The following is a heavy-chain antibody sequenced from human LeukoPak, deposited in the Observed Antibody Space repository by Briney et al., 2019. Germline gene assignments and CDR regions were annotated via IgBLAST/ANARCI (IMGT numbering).Heavy chain of an antibody. V-gene: IGHV3-30*18. J-gene: IGHJ4*02. CDR3: AKNRAGGSYGTNYFDY. D-gene: IGHD1-26*01. Sequence: GGSLRLSCAASGFTFSSYGMHWVRQAPDKGLECVAVISYEGSNKYYADSVKGRFTISRDNSNNTLYLQMNSLRAEDTAVYSCAKNRAGGSYGTNYFDYWGQGTLVTVSS. CDR2: ISYEGSNK. CDR1: GFTFSSYG.